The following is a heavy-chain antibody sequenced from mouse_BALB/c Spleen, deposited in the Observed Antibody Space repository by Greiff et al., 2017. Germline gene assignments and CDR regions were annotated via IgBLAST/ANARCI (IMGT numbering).Heavy chain of an antibody. V-gene: IGHV5-6-3*01. D-gene: IGHD1-1*01. CDR3: ARVGSSYFDY. CDR2: INSNGGGT. CDR1: GFTFSSYG. Sequence: EVQVLESGGGLVPPGGSLKLSCAASGFTFSSYGMSWVRQTPDKSLELVATINSNGGGTYYPDSVKGRFTISRDNAKNTLYLQMSSLKSEDTAMYYCARVGSSYFDYWGQGTTLTVSS. J-gene: IGHJ2*01.